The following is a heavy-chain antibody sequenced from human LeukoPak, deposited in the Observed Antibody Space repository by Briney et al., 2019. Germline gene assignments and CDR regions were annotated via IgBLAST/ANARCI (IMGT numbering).Heavy chain of an antibody. D-gene: IGHD1-26*01. CDR1: GDTLTELS. CDR3: ATARGSGSPGDFDI. J-gene: IGHJ3*02. CDR2: FDPEDGET. V-gene: IGHV1-24*01. Sequence: GASVKVSCKVSGDTLTELSMHWVRQAPGKGLEWMGGFDPEDGETIYAQKFQGRVTMTEDTSTDTAYMELSSLRSEDTAVYYCATARGSGSPGDFDIWGQGTMVTVSS.